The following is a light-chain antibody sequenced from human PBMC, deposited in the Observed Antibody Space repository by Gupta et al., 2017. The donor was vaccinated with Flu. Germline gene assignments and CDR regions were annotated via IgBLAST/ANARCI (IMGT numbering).Light chain of an antibody. J-gene: IGLJ1*01. CDR1: SSDVGGYNN. V-gene: IGLV2-14*01. CDR2: EVS. Sequence: QSALTQPASVSGSPGLSISHSCTGTSSDVGGYNNVSWYQQHTAKAPTLMIYEVSNRPSGGSTRLSASNTGNTASPAISGLQAEDEDAYYYSSYTGGSAIYVFGTGTKVTVL. CDR3: SSYTGGSAIYV.